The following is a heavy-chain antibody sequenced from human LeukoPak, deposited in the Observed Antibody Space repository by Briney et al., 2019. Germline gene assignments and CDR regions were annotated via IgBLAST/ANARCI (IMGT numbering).Heavy chain of an antibody. CDR1: GFTFSTYE. CDR3: ARLGYCTTGSCYSLDY. V-gene: IGHV3-48*03. J-gene: IGHJ4*02. D-gene: IGHD2-15*01. CDR2: ISSSTNTV. Sequence: GGSLRLSCEASGFTFSTYEMNWVRQAPGKGLEWISYISSSTNTVFYADSVKGRFTISRDDAEMSLYLQMSSLRAEDTAVYYCARLGYCTTGSCYSLDYWGQGTLVTVSS.